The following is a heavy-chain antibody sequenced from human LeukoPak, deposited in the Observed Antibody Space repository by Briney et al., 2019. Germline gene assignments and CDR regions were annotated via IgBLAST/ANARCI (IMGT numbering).Heavy chain of an antibody. CDR1: GGSISSSSYY. CDR2: IYYSGST. CDR3: ARDSGLRGTVFDY. Sequence: SETLSLTCTVSGGSISSSSYYWGWIRQPPGKGLEWIGYIYYSGSTNYNPSLKSRVTISLDTSKNQFSLRLSSVTAADTAVYYCARDSGLRGTVFDYWGQGALVTVSS. V-gene: IGHV4-61*01. D-gene: IGHD3-10*01. J-gene: IGHJ4*02.